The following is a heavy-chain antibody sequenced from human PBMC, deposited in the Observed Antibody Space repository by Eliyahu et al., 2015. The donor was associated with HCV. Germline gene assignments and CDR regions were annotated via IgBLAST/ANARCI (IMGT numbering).Heavy chain of an antibody. CDR3: ARGGGPAATYFDY. V-gene: IGHV4-39*01. Sequence: QLQLQESGPGLVKPXETLXLTCTVXGGXISSSSYYWGWIRQPPGKGLEWIGSIYYSGSTYYNPSLKSRVTXSVDTSKNQFSLKLSSVTAADTAVYYCARGGGPAATYFDYWGQGTLVTVSS. J-gene: IGHJ4*02. CDR2: IYYSGST. D-gene: IGHD1-26*01. CDR1: GGXISSSSYY.